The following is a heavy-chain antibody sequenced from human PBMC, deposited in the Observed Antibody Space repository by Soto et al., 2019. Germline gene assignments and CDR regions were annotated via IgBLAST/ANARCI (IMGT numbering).Heavy chain of an antibody. V-gene: IGHV3-30*18. D-gene: IGHD1-26*01. CDR2: ISYDGSNK. J-gene: IGHJ6*02. Sequence: GGSLRLSCAASGFTFSSYGMHWVRQAPGKGLEWVAVISYDGSNKYYADSVKGRFTISRDNSKNTLYLQMNSLRAEDTAVYYCAKDLASGTYFGYYYYGMDVWGQGTAVTVSS. CDR3: AKDLASGTYFGYYYYGMDV. CDR1: GFTFSSYG.